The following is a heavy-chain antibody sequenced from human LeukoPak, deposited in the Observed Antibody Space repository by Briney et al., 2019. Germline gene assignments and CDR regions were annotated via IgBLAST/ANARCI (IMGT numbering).Heavy chain of an antibody. J-gene: IGHJ4*02. CDR3: ARRRAVAGTWEVGYFDY. CDR2: IYHSGST. V-gene: IGHV4-38-2*01. D-gene: IGHD6-19*01. Sequence: SETLSLTCAVSGYSISSGYYWGWIRQPPGKGLEWIGSIYHSGSTYYNPSLKSRVTISADTSKNQFSLKLSSVTAADTAVYYCARRRAVAGTWEVGYFDYWGQGTLVTVS. CDR1: GYSISSGYY.